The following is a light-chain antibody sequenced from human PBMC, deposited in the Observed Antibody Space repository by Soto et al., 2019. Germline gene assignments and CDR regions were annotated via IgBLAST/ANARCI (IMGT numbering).Light chain of an antibody. CDR3: SSHTRSSTYV. J-gene: IGLJ1*01. Sequence: QSALTQPASVSGSPGQSITISCTGTSSDVGGYNYVSWYQQHPGKAPKLMIYAVSNRPSGVSNRFSGSKSGNTASLTISGLQSEDEADYYCSSHTRSSTYVFGTGTKLTVL. CDR1: SSDVGGYNY. CDR2: AVS. V-gene: IGLV2-14*01.